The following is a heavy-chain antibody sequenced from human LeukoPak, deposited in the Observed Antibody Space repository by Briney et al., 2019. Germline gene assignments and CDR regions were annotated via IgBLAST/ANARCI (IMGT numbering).Heavy chain of an antibody. V-gene: IGHV4-39*01. CDR3: ARLFSGRARRREFDY. D-gene: IGHD6-6*01. CDR2: IYYSGST. Sequence: MASETLSLTCTVSGGSISSSSYYWGWIRQPPGKGLEWIGSIYYSGSTYYNPSLKSRVTISVDTSKNQFSLKLSSVTAADTAVYYCARLFSGRARRREFDYWGQGTLVTVSS. J-gene: IGHJ4*02. CDR1: GGSISSSSYY.